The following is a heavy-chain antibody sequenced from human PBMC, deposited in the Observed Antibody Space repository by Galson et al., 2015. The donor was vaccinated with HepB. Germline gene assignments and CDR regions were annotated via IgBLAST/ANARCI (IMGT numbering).Heavy chain of an antibody. CDR1: GYTFTSYY. Sequence: SVKVSCKPSGYTFTSYYMHWVRQAPGQGLEWMGIINPSGGSTSYAQKSQGRVTMTRDTSTSTVYMELSSLGSEDTAVYYCARDSPAFDIWGQGTMVTVSS. CDR2: INPSGGST. V-gene: IGHV1-46*01. J-gene: IGHJ3*02. CDR3: ARDSPAFDI.